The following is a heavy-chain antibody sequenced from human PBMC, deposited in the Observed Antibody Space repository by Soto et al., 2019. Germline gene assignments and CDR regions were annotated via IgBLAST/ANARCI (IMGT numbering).Heavy chain of an antibody. D-gene: IGHD2-2*01. Sequence: VQSGAEVKKPGASVKVSCKASGYTFTSYGISWVRQAPGQGLEWMGWISAYNGNTNYAQKLQGRVTMTTDTSTSTAYMELRSLRSDDTAVYYCARDVRVVPAAKGWFDPWGQGTLVTVSS. J-gene: IGHJ5*02. V-gene: IGHV1-18*01. CDR1: GYTFTSYG. CDR2: ISAYNGNT. CDR3: ARDVRVVPAAKGWFDP.